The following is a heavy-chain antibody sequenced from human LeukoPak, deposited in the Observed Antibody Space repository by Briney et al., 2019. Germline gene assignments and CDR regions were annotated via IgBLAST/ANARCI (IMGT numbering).Heavy chain of an antibody. Sequence: GASVKVSCKASGYTFTGYYMHWVRQAPGQGLEWMGWISAYNGNTNYAQKLQGRVTMTTDTSTSTAYMELRSLRSDDTAVYYCARDPYSSGWADYWGQGTLVTVSS. CDR1: GYTFTGYY. CDR3: ARDPYSSGWADY. D-gene: IGHD6-19*01. J-gene: IGHJ4*02. CDR2: ISAYNGNT. V-gene: IGHV1-18*04.